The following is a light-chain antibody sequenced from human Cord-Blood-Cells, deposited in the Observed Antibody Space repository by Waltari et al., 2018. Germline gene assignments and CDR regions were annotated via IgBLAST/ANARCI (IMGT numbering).Light chain of an antibody. CDR2: WAS. V-gene: IGKV4-1*01. J-gene: IGKJ2*03. CDR1: QSVLYSSNNKNY. CDR3: QQYYSTVYS. Sequence: DIVMTQYPDSLAVSLGERATINCKSSQSVLYSSNNKNYLAWYQQKPGQPPKLLIYWASNRESGVPDRFSGSGSGTDFTLTISSLQAEDVAVYYCQQYYSTVYSFGEGTKLEIK.